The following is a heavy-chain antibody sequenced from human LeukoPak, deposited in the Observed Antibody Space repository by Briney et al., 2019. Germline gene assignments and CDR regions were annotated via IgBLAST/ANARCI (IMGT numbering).Heavy chain of an antibody. CDR1: GFTFSSYA. J-gene: IGHJ4*02. Sequence: PGGSLRLSCAASGFTFSSYAMSWVRQAPGKGLEWVSAISGSGGSTYYADSVKGRFTISRDNSKNTLYLQMNSLRAEDTALYYCARVEGGGSSWYFDYWGQGTLVTVSS. CDR3: ARVEGGGSSWYFDY. D-gene: IGHD6-13*01. V-gene: IGHV3-23*01. CDR2: ISGSGGST.